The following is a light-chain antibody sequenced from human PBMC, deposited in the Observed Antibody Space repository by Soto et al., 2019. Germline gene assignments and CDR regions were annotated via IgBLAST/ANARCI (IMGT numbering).Light chain of an antibody. V-gene: IGKV2-30*01. J-gene: IGKJ1*01. CDR1: ESLLYNDGVTY. CDR3: MQVTHWPRP. CDR2: RVS. Sequence: DVLMTQSPVSLPVGLGQPASISCRSSESLLYNDGVTYLNWFQQRPGQSPRRLIYRVSNRDSGVPEILSGSGSVTNFTLKLSSVEAEDKGIYYCMQVTHWPRPFDKGTKVEVK.